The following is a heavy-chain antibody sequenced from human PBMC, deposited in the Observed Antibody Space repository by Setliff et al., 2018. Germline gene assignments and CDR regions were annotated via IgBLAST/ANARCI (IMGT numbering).Heavy chain of an antibody. Sequence: GGSLRLSCAASGFTFAMYGMHWVRQAPGKGLEWVTFIRYNGDYDGDKKYYADAVKGRFTISRDNSKNTLYLQMNSLRAEDTAVYYCAKDGSGSYDYLDYWGQGTLVTVSS. CDR1: GFTFAMYG. CDR2: IRYNGDYDGDKK. CDR3: AKDGSGSYDYLDY. J-gene: IGHJ4*01. D-gene: IGHD6-13*01. V-gene: IGHV3-30*02.